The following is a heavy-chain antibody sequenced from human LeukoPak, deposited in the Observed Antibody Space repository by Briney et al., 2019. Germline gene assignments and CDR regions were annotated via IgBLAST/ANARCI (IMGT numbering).Heavy chain of an antibody. CDR2: ISSSGSTI. J-gene: IGHJ4*02. Sequence: PGGXLRLSCAASGFTFSSYEMNWVRQAPGKGLEWVSYISSSGSTIYYADSVKGRFTISRDNAKNSLYLQMNSLRAEDTAVYYCAAQNWNYAYWGQGTLVTVSS. V-gene: IGHV3-48*03. CDR3: AAQNWNYAY. CDR1: GFTFSSYE. D-gene: IGHD1-7*01.